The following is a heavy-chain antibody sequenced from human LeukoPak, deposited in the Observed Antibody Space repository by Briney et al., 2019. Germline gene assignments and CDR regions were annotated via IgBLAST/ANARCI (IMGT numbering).Heavy chain of an antibody. V-gene: IGHV3-7*04. CDR3: AMATDSYQFDY. CDR2: IKQDGSEI. J-gene: IGHJ4*02. CDR1: GFTLSSYW. D-gene: IGHD2-2*01. Sequence: GGSLRLSCAAPGFTLSSYWMSWVRQAPGKGLEWVANIKQDGSEIYYVDSVKGRFTISRDNGKNSLYLQMNSLRAEDTAVYYCAMATDSYQFDYWGQGTLVTVSS.